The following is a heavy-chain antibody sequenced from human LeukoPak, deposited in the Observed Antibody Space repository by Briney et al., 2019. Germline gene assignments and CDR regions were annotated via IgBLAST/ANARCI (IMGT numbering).Heavy chain of an antibody. D-gene: IGHD3-10*01. V-gene: IGHV1-18*01. Sequence: ASVKVSCKASGYTFTSYGISWVRQAPGQGLEWMGWISAYNGNTNYAQKLQGRVTMTTDTSTSTAYMELRSLRSDDTAVYYCARDAPLYYGSGSYYYPPDYWGQGTVVTVSS. CDR2: ISAYNGNT. CDR1: GYTFTSYG. J-gene: IGHJ4*02. CDR3: ARDAPLYYGSGSYYYPPDY.